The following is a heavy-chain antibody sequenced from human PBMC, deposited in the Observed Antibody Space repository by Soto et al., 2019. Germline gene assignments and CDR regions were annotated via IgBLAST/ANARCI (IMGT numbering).Heavy chain of an antibody. Sequence: QVQLVESGGGVVQPGRSLRLSCAASGFTFSSYAMHWVRQAPGKGLEWVAVISYDGSNKYYADSVKSRFTISRDNSKNTLYLQMNSLRAEDTAVYYCARERGITIFGVVTGGYYGMDVWGQGTTVTVSS. D-gene: IGHD3-3*01. CDR1: GFTFSSYA. V-gene: IGHV3-30-3*01. J-gene: IGHJ6*02. CDR3: ARERGITIFGVVTGGYYGMDV. CDR2: ISYDGSNK.